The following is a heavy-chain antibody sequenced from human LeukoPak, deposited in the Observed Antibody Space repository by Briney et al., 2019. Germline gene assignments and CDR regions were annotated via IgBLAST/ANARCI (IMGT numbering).Heavy chain of an antibody. J-gene: IGHJ6*02. V-gene: IGHV3-23*01. CDR2: ISCSGGST. Sequence: GGSLRLSCAASGFTFSSYAMSWVRQAPGKGLEWVSAISCSGGSTYYADSVKGRFTISRDNSKNTLYLQMNSLRAEDTAVYYCAKGGATYYDFWSGYYTYYYYGMDVWGQGTTVTVSS. CDR3: AKGGATYYDFWSGYYTYYYYGMDV. CDR1: GFTFSSYA. D-gene: IGHD3-3*01.